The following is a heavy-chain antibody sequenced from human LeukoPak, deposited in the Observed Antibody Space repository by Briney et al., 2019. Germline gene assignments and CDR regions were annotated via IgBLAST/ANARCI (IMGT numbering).Heavy chain of an antibody. Sequence: GGSLRLSCAASGFVFSTYAMTWVRQAPGRGLEWVSSINEDGSATYYAGSVRGLFTISGDNSKNTLYLQMNSLRAEDTALYYCAKTVAMAGYQFYSWGRGTLVTVSS. D-gene: IGHD6-19*01. CDR2: INEDGSAT. V-gene: IGHV3-23*01. J-gene: IGHJ4*02. CDR1: GFVFSTYA. CDR3: AKTVAMAGYQFYS.